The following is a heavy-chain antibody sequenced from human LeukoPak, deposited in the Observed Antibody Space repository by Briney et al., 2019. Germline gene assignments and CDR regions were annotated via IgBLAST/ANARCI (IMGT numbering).Heavy chain of an antibody. CDR3: ARVWGSSGLDY. J-gene: IGHJ4*02. CDR1: GFTFSSYG. Sequence: PGRSLRLSCAASGFTFSSYGMHWVRQAPGKGLEWVAVIRYDGSNKYYADSVKGRFTISRDNSKNTLCLQMNSLRAEDTAVYYCARVWGSSGLDYWGQGTLVTVSS. D-gene: IGHD6-19*01. V-gene: IGHV3-33*01. CDR2: IRYDGSNK.